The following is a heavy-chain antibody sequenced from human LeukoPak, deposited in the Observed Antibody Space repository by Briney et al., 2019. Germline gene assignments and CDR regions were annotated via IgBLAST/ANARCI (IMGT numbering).Heavy chain of an antibody. J-gene: IGHJ4*02. D-gene: IGHD2-2*01. CDR1: GFTFSSYS. Sequence: GGSLRLSCAASGFTFSSYSMSWVRQAPGKGLEWVSGISGSGGSTDYADSVKGRFTISRGNSKNTLYLQMNSLRVEDTAVYYCAKDPGYQVVYCFDYWGQGTPVTVSS. CDR2: ISGSGGST. CDR3: AKDPGYQVVYCFDY. V-gene: IGHV3-23*01.